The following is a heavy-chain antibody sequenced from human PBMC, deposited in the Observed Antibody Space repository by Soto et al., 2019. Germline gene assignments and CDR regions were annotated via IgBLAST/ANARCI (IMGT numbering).Heavy chain of an antibody. J-gene: IGHJ4*02. Sequence: QVQLVESGGGVVQPGRSLRLSCAASEFTFSSYAIHWVRQAPGKGLEWVANIPFDGINKYYSDSVKGRFTLSRDNSKNTVSLQMNSLRVEDTAVYYCARDGTATTSLDYWGQGTLVTVSS. CDR1: EFTFSSYA. CDR3: ARDGTATTSLDY. V-gene: IGHV3-30-3*01. CDR2: IPFDGINK. D-gene: IGHD6-25*01.